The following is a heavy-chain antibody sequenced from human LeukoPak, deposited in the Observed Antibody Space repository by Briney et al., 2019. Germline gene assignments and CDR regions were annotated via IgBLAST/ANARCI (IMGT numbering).Heavy chain of an antibody. D-gene: IGHD1-14*01. CDR2: MYSSGST. CDR1: GCSIRNTTYY. J-gene: IGHJ5*02. Sequence: PSETLTLTCTVSGCSIRNTTYYWGWIRQPPGQELECSGSMYSSGSTYCNPSLKSRVTMSVEPSKNHFALRLSSVTAADTAIYYCATGTNIWFVPWGEGTMVAVSS. CDR3: ATGTNIWFVP. V-gene: IGHV4-39*02.